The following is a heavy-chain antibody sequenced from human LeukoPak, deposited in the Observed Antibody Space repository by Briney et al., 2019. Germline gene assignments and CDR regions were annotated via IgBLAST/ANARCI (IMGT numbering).Heavy chain of an antibody. J-gene: IGHJ6*03. CDR3: ARGIVTTIQNLYYYYMDV. Sequence: GGSLRLSCAASGFTFDDYGMSWVRQAPGKGLEWVSGINWNGGSTGYADSVKGRFTISRDNAKNSLYLQMNSLRAEDTAVYYCARGIVTTIQNLYYYYMDVWGKGTTVTVSS. CDR2: INWNGGST. CDR1: GFTFDDYG. V-gene: IGHV3-20*04. D-gene: IGHD5-12*01.